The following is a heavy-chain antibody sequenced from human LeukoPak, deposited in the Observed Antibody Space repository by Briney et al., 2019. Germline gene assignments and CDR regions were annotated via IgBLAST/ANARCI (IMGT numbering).Heavy chain of an antibody. D-gene: IGHD3-10*01. CDR3: AREGPNYYGSGSYFRGDAFDI. V-gene: IGHV3-21*01. J-gene: IGHJ3*02. CDR1: GFTFSSYS. Sequence: GGSLRLSCAASGFTFSSYSMNWVRQAPGKGLEWVSSISSSSSYIYYADSVKGRFTISRDNAKNSLYLQMNSLRAGDTAVYYCAREGPNYYGSGSYFRGDAFDIWGQGTMVTVSS. CDR2: ISSSSSYI.